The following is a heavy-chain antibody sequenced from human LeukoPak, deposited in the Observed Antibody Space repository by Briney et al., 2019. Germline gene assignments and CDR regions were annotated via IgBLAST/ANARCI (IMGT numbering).Heavy chain of an antibody. D-gene: IGHD2-15*01. CDR1: GYTFTNNF. V-gene: IGHV1-46*01. J-gene: IGHJ4*02. Sequence: ASVKVSCKASGYTFTNNFMHWVRQAPGQGLEWIGIINPSGDNTWYAQKFQGRVTMTRDMSTSTFYMQLSSLRSEDTAVYFCARGLCAGGSCYVLDYWGQGTLVTVSS. CDR2: INPSGDNT. CDR3: ARGLCAGGSCYVLDY.